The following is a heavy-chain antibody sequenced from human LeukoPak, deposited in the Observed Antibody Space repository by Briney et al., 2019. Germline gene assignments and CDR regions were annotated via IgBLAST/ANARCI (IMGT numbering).Heavy chain of an antibody. J-gene: IGHJ3*02. V-gene: IGHV4-34*01. D-gene: IGHD3-22*01. Sequence: PSETLSLTCAVYGGSFCGYYWSWIRRPPGKGLEWIGEINHSGSTNYNPSLKSRVTISVDTSKNQFSLKLSSVTAADTAVYYCARGFHLPSSSGCYYGIWGQGTMVTVSS. CDR3: ARGFHLPSSSGCYYGI. CDR2: INHSGST. CDR1: GGSFCGYY.